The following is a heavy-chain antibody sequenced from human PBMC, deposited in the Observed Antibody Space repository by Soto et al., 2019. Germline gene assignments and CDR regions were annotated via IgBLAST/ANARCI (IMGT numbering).Heavy chain of an antibody. CDR1: GFTFSSYS. V-gene: IGHV3-48*02. J-gene: IGHJ6*02. Sequence: GGSLRLSCAASGFTFSSYSMNWVRQAPGKGLEWVSYISSSSSTIYYADSVKGRLTISRDNAKNSLYLQMNSLRDEDKAVYYCARGGSSWYLDYYGMDVWGQGTTVTVSS. CDR2: ISSSSSTI. D-gene: IGHD6-13*01. CDR3: ARGGSSWYLDYYGMDV.